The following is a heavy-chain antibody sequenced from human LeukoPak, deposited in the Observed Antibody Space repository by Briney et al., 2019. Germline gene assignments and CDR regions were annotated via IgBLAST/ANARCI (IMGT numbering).Heavy chain of an antibody. V-gene: IGHV3-23*01. J-gene: IGHJ4*02. Sequence: GGSLRLSCAVSGFTFSNYAMSWVRQAPGKGLEWVSAISGSGGSTYYADSVRGRFTIYRDNSKNTLSLQMNSLRAEDTAVYYCAKTLSGYYGSGRYDYWGQGTLVTVSS. CDR2: ISGSGGST. CDR1: GFTFSNYA. CDR3: AKTLSGYYGSGRYDY. D-gene: IGHD3-10*01.